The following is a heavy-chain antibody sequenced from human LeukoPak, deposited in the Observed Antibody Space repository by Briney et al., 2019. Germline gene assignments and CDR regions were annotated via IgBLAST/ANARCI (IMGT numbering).Heavy chain of an antibody. CDR2: ISSTGGST. CDR1: GFTFSDYA. CDR3: AISQSGWYFY. Sequence: PGGSLRLSCSASGFTFSDYAMHWVRQAPGKGLEYVSAISSTGGSTYYADSAKGRFTISRDNSKNTLYLQMSSLRAEDTAVYYCAISQSGWYFYWGQGTLVTVSS. D-gene: IGHD6-19*01. V-gene: IGHV3-64D*09. J-gene: IGHJ4*02.